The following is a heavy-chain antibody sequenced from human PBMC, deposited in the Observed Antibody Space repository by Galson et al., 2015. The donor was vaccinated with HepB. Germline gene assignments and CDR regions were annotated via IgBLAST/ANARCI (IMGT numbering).Heavy chain of an antibody. CDR3: ARDRHVVATTAPGH. D-gene: IGHD2-21*02. J-gene: IGHJ4*02. CDR2: ISHDGINK. Sequence: SLRLSCAASGFSFSGYVMYWVRLTPGRGLECVAIISHDGINKYYAASVKGRFTISRDKSNNTVYLQMNSLRSEDTGVYYCARDRHVVATTAPGHWGLGTLVSVSS. V-gene: IGHV3-30-3*01. CDR1: GFSFSGYV.